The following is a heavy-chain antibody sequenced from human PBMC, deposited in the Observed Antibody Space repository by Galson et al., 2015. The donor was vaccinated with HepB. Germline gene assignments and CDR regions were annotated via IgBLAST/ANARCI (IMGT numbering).Heavy chain of an antibody. CDR1: GDSVSSNSAA. D-gene: IGHD2-2*01. J-gene: IGHJ6*02. Sequence: CAISGDSVSSNSAAWNWIRQSPSRGLEWLGRTYYRPKWYNDYAVSVKSRITINPDTSKNQFSLQLNSVTPEDTAVYYCARGGRVYCSSTSCYAPRYYYDMDVWGQGTTVTVSS. V-gene: IGHV6-1*01. CDR2: TYYRPKWYN. CDR3: ARGGRVYCSSTSCYAPRYYYDMDV.